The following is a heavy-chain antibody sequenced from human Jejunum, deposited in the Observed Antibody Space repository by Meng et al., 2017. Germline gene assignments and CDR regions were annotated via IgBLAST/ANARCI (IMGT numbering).Heavy chain of an antibody. V-gene: IGHV5-51*01. J-gene: IGHJ6*02. CDR2: IYSGDSDT. D-gene: IGHD6-19*01. CDR1: GYSFTSYW. Sequence: GESLKISCKGSGYSFTSYWIGRVRQMPGKGLEWMGIIYSGDSDTRYSPSFQDQVTVSADTSIRTSYLQWTRLKASDTAMYYCARCSSAWPINSYYAMDVWGQGTTVTVSS. CDR3: ARCSSAWPINSYYAMDV.